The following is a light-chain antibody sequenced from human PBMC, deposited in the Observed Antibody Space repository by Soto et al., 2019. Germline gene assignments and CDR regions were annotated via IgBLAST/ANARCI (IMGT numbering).Light chain of an antibody. J-gene: IGLJ1*01. V-gene: IGLV1-51*01. CDR1: SSNIGGNS. Sequence: QSVLTQPPSVSAAPGQKGTISCSGNSSNIGGNSVSWYQQLPGTAPKLLIYDDNKRPSGIPDRFSGSKSGTSATLGITGFQTGDEADYYCGSWDSSLSAYVFGTGTKVTVL. CDR2: DDN. CDR3: GSWDSSLSAYV.